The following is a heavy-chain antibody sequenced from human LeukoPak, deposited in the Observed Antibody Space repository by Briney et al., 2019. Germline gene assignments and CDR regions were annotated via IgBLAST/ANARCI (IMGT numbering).Heavy chain of an antibody. J-gene: IGHJ6*02. V-gene: IGHV4-61*01. CDR2: IYYSGST. D-gene: IGHD3-22*01. Sequence: SETLSLTCTVSGGSVSSGSYYWSWIRQPPGKGLEWIGYIYYSGSTNYNPSLKSRVTISVDTSKNQFSLKLSSVTAADTAVYYCAREVNDYYYGMDVWGQGTTVTVSS. CDR1: GGSVSSGSYY. CDR3: AREVNDYYYGMDV.